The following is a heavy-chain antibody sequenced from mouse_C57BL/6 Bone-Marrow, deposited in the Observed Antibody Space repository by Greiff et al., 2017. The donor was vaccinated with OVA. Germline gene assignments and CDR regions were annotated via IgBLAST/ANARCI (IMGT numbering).Heavy chain of an antibody. CDR3: TRGVGYYPCYWYFDV. CDR1: GYTFTSYW. V-gene: IGHV1-5*01. CDR2: IYPGNSDT. Sequence: EVQLQQSGTVLARPGASVTMSCKTSGYTFTSYWMHWVQQRPGQGLEWIGAIYPGNSDTSYNQKFKGKAKLTAVTSASTAYRERSSLTNEDSAVYYCTRGVGYYPCYWYFDVWGTGTTVTVSS. J-gene: IGHJ1*03. D-gene: IGHD2-3*01.